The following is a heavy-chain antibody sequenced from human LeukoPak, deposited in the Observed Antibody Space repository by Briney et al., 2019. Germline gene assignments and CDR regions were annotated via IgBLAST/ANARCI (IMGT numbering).Heavy chain of an antibody. CDR3: AKSTRAVMAMMDV. CDR1: GFTFSSYS. V-gene: IGHV3-21*01. D-gene: IGHD3-16*01. Sequence: GGSLRLSCAASGFTFSSYSMNWVRQAPGKGLEWVSSISSRSTYIHHADSVKGRFTISRDNAKNSLFLQMNSLRAEDTAVYFCAKSTRAVMAMMDVWGKGTTVTVSS. J-gene: IGHJ6*04. CDR2: ISSRSTYI.